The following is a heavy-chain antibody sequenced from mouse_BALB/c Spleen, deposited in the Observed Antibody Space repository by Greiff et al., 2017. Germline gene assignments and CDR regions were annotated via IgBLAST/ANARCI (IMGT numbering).Heavy chain of an antibody. D-gene: IGHD1-1*01. CDR3: AREGLTTTYFDY. CDR2: ISSGGSYT. Sequence: EVMLVESGGGLVKPGGSLKLSCAASGFTFSSYAMSWVRQSPEKRLEWVAEISSGGSYTYYPDTVTGRFTISRDNAKNTLYLEMSSLRSEDTAMYYCAREGLTTTYFDYWGQGTTLTVSS. V-gene: IGHV5-9-4*01. CDR1: GFTFSSYA. J-gene: IGHJ2*01.